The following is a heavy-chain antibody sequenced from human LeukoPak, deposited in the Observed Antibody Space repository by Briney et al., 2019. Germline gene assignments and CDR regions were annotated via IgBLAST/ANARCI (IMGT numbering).Heavy chain of an antibody. D-gene: IGHD3-3*01. Sequence: GALRLSCAASGFTFSSYAMSWVRQAPGKGLEWVSAISGSGGSTYYADSVKGRFTISRDNSENTLYLQMNSLRAEDTAVYYCAKDIMYYDFWSGYSFDYWGQGTLVTVSS. CDR2: ISGSGGST. CDR3: AKDIMYYDFWSGYSFDY. V-gene: IGHV3-23*01. J-gene: IGHJ4*02. CDR1: GFTFSSYA.